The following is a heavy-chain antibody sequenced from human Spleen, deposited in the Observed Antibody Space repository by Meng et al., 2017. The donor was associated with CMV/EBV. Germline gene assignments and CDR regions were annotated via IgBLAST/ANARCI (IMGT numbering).Heavy chain of an antibody. CDR2: IYPGDSDT. V-gene: IGHV5-51*01. CDR1: GYSFTSYW. J-gene: IGHJ6*02. Sequence: GGSLRLSCKASGYSFTSYWIAWVRQTPGKGLEWMGIIYPGDSDTRYSPSFQGQVTISADKSINAAYLQWSSLKASDTAMYYCARYGRAAAGQYYYYYYGMDVWGQGTTVTVSS. CDR3: ARYGRAAAGQYYYYYYGMDV. D-gene: IGHD6-13*01.